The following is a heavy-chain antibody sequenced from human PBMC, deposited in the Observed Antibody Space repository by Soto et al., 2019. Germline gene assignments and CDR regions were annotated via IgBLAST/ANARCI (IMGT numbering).Heavy chain of an antibody. Sequence: EAHLVQSGGGLVKPGGSLRLSCAASGFSFSKAWLRWVRLTPGKGLEWVVRIKNKTDGGITDYPAPVRDRFTISRDDSRSTLYLQMTSLKTEDTAVYYCITDPYYDFWSGYHFDYWGQGTLVTVSS. V-gene: IGHV3-15*01. CDR3: ITDPYYDFWSGYHFDY. J-gene: IGHJ4*02. D-gene: IGHD3-3*01. CDR2: IKNKTDGGIT. CDR1: GFSFSKAW.